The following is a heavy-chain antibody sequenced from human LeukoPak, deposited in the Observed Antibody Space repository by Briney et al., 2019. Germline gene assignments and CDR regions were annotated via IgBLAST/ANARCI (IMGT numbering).Heavy chain of an antibody. J-gene: IGHJ4*02. D-gene: IGHD3-10*01. V-gene: IGHV4-59*08. CDR3: VRHCYASGSDPLCYFDY. CDR2: IYHRGST. Sequence: PSGTLSLTCTVSGGSISPYYWSWIRQPPGKGLEWIGYIYHRGSTNYNPSLKSRATISIDTSKNQFSLKVSSVTAADTAVYYCVRHCYASGSDPLCYFDYWGQGTLVTVSS. CDR1: GGSISPYY.